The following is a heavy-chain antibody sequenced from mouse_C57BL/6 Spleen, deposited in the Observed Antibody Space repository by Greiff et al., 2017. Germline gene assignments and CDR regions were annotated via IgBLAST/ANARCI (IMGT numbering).Heavy chain of an antibody. D-gene: IGHD2-1*01. CDR1: GYTFTDYN. Sequence: VQLKQSGPELVKPGASVKIPCKASGYTFTDYNMDWVKQSHGKSLEWIGDINPNNGGTIYNQKFKGKATLTVDKSSSTAYMELRSLTSEDTAVDDCARKQSTSDYFDCWGKGTTLTVSS. CDR2: INPNNGGT. CDR3: ARKQSTSDYFDC. J-gene: IGHJ2*01. V-gene: IGHV1-18*01.